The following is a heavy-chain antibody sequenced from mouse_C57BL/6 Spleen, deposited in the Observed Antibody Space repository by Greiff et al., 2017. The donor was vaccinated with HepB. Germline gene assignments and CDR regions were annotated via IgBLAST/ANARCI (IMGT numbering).Heavy chain of an antibody. V-gene: IGHV5-17*01. Sequence: EVKLVESGGGLVKPGGSLKLSCAASGFTFSDYGMHWVRQAPEKGLEWVAYISSGSSTIYYADTVKGRFTISRDNAKNTLFLQMTSLRSEDTAMYYCEIYYDSYFDYWGQGTTLTVSS. D-gene: IGHD2-4*01. CDR2: ISSGSSTI. CDR1: GFTFSDYG. CDR3: EIYYDSYFDY. J-gene: IGHJ2*01.